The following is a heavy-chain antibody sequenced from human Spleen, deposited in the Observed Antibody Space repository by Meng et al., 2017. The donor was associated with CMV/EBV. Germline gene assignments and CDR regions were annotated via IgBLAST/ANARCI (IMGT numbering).Heavy chain of an antibody. CDR2: IDWDDDK. J-gene: IGHJ4*02. CDR1: GFSLSTGGKC. Sequence: SGPTLVKPTQTVTLTCTFSGFSLSTGGKCVSWVRQPPGKALEWLALIDWDDDKYYSTSLKTRLTIPKDTSKNQVVLRMTNMDPVDTATYYCARSVDVAMDEGFDYWGQGILVTVSS. V-gene: IGHV2-70*13. D-gene: IGHD5-18*01. CDR3: ARSVDVAMDEGFDY.